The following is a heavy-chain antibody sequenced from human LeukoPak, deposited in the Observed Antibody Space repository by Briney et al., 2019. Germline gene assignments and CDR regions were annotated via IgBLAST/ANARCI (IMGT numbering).Heavy chain of an antibody. V-gene: IGHV4-30-2*01. CDR3: ARVYSGYDSYFDY. CDR2: IYHSGST. D-gene: IGHD5-12*01. Sequence: SQTLSITCTVSGGSISSGGYYWSWIRQPPGKGLEWIGYIYHSGSTYYNPSLKSRVTISVDRSKNQFSLKLSSVTAADTAVYYCARVYSGYDSYFDYWGQGTLVTVSS. CDR1: GGSISSGGYY. J-gene: IGHJ4*02.